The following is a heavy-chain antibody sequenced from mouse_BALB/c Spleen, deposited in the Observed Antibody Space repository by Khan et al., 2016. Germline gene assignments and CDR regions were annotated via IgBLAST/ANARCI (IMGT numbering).Heavy chain of an antibody. CDR1: GFDFSRYW. V-gene: IGHV4-1*02. Sequence: EVKLLESGGGLVQPGGSLNLSCAASGFDFSRYWMSWVRQAPGKGLEWIGEINPDSSTINYTPSLKDKFIISRDYAKHTLYLQMSKVRSEETALYACASTFWYFDVWGAGTTVTVSS. J-gene: IGHJ1*01. CDR2: INPDSSTI. CDR3: ASTFWYFDV.